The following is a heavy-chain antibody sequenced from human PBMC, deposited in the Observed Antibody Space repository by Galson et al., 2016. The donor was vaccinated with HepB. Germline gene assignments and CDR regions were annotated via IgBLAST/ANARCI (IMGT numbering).Heavy chain of an antibody. V-gene: IGHV4-59*01. CDR2: VSSSGST. J-gene: IGHJ4*02. CDR3: ARPRQGTFSYVQG. D-gene: IGHD3-16*01. Sequence: SETLSLTCTVSSGFISDYHWTWTRKPPGKGLEWIGCVSSSGSTKYNSSLKSRVTILLDTSNNQFSLKLSSVTAADTAVYYCARPRQGTFSYVQGWGQGTLVTGSS. CDR1: SGFISDYH.